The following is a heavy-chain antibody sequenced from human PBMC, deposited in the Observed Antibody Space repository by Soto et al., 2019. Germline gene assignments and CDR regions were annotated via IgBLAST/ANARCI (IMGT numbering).Heavy chain of an antibody. Sequence: ASVKVSCKASGYTFTSYYMHCVRQAPGQGLEWMGIINPSGGSTSYAQKFQGRVTMTRDTSTSTVYMELSSLRSEDTAVYYCARDGRDYYFDYWGQGTLVTVSS. J-gene: IGHJ4*02. V-gene: IGHV1-46*01. CDR2: INPSGGST. CDR1: GYTFTSYY. CDR3: ARDGRDYYFDY. D-gene: IGHD1-1*01.